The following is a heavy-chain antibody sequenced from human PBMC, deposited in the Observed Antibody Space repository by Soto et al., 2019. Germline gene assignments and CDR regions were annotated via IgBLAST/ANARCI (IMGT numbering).Heavy chain of an antibody. Sequence: PVGSLTLSCAPSRLAFNPHTIICVRHAPGQGLKCVSAISGSGINTHYAESVEGRFTIPRDNCRNTLSLQTHCLRAEDKALYYWVHAGLANRNFYNYMTAWRQGTTF. V-gene: IGHV3-23*01. CDR2: ISGSGINT. J-gene: IGHJ6*03. D-gene: IGHD1-1*01. CDR1: RLAFNPHT. CDR3: VHAGLANRNFYNYMTA.